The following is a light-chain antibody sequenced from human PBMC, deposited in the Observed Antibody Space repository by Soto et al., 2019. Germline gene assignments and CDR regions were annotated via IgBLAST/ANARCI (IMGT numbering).Light chain of an antibody. CDR1: QGISRW. Sequence: DIQMTQLPSSMSASVGDRVTITCRASQGISRWLAWYHQKPGKAPNLLIYSASTLHSGVPSRFSGSGSGTDFTLTISSLQPEDFGTYYCQQANSFPLTFG. J-gene: IGKJ3*01. CDR3: QQANSFPLT. CDR2: SAS. V-gene: IGKV1-12*01.